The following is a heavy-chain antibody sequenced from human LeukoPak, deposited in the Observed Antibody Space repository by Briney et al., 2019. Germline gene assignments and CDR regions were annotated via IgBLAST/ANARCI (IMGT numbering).Heavy chain of an antibody. J-gene: IGHJ4*02. CDR3: ARSLRWLQSGFDY. Sequence: PSETLSLTCTVSGGSVSSGSYYWSWIRQPPGRGLEWIGYVSYSGSTNYNPSLKSRVTISVDTSKNHFSLKLSSVTAADTAVYYCARSLRWLQSGFDYWGQGTLSPSPQ. CDR2: VSYSGST. CDR1: GGSVSSGSYY. V-gene: IGHV4-61*01. D-gene: IGHD5-24*01.